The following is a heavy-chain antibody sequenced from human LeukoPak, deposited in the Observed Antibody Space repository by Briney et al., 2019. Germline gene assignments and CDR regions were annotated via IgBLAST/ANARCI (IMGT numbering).Heavy chain of an antibody. CDR1: GYTFTGYY. V-gene: IGHV1-2*02. J-gene: IGHJ4*02. CDR2: INPNSGGT. Sequence: ASVKVSCKASGYTFTGYYMHWVRQAPGQGLEWMGWINPNSGGTNYAQKFQGRVTMTRDTSISTAYMELSRLRSDDTAVYYCARHIRRELLEANFDYWGQGTLVTVSS. D-gene: IGHD1-26*01. CDR3: ARHIRRELLEANFDY.